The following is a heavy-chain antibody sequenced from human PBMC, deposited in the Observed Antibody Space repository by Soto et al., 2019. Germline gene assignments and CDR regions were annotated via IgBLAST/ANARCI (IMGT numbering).Heavy chain of an antibody. CDR1: GYTFTSYG. Sequence: ASVKVSCKASGYTFTSYGISWVRQAPGQGLEWMGWISAYNGNTNYAQKLQGRVTMTTDTSTSAAYMELRSPRSDDTAVYYCAWGRGYSYGGGVYFDYWGQGTLVTVSS. J-gene: IGHJ4*02. CDR2: ISAYNGNT. V-gene: IGHV1-18*01. D-gene: IGHD5-18*01. CDR3: AWGRGYSYGGGVYFDY.